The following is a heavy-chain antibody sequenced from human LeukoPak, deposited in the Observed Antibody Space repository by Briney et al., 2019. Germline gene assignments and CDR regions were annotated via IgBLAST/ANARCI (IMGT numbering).Heavy chain of an antibody. CDR1: GGSFSGYY. J-gene: IGHJ3*02. Sequence: SETLSLTCAVYGGSFSGYYWSWIRQPPGKGLEWIGEINHSGSTNYNPSLKSRVTISVDRSKNQFSLKLSSVTAADTAVYYCARTGIAAAEGAFDIWGQGTMVTVSS. CDR2: INHSGST. CDR3: ARTGIAAAEGAFDI. D-gene: IGHD6-13*01. V-gene: IGHV4-34*01.